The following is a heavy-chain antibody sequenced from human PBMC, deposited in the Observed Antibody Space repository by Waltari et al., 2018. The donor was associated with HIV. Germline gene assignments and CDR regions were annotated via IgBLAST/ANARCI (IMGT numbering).Heavy chain of an antibody. Sequence: VQLQQSQSQFKKTGPSVKISCKSSENAFSGSVINWVRQAPGQGLEWIGLIDTKTGSPTYAQVFSGLLILSLDTSVTTSYLQIRALKTNDTATYYCAEGYGAFDFDYWGQGTLITVSP. CDR1: ENAFSGSV. CDR2: IDTKTGSP. J-gene: IGHJ4*02. V-gene: IGHV7-4-1*01. D-gene: IGHD2-15*01. CDR3: AEGYGAFDFDY.